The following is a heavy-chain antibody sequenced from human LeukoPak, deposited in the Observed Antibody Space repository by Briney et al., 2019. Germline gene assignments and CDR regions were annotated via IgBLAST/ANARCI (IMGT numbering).Heavy chain of an antibody. Sequence: PGGSLRLSCAASGFTFSSYAMSWVRQAPGRGLEWVSTVSNGGGGSTDYADSVKGRFTISRDNSKHTFYLQMNSLRAEDTAVYYCAPGDSYFDYWGQGTLVTVSS. CDR3: APGDSYFDY. CDR2: VSNGGGGST. D-gene: IGHD3-16*01. CDR1: GFTFSSYA. J-gene: IGHJ4*02. V-gene: IGHV3-23*01.